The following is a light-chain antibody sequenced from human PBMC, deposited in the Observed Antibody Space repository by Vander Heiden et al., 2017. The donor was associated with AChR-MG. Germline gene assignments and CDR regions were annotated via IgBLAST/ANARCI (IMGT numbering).Light chain of an antibody. CDR3: AAWDDSLSGL. V-gene: IGLV1-44*01. J-gene: IGLJ2*01. Sequence: QSVLTQPPSASGTPGQRVTISCSGSSSNIGSNTVNWYQQLPGTAPKLLIYSNNRRPSGVPDRCSGSKSGTSASLAISGLQSEDEADYYCAAWDDSLSGLFGGGTKLTVL. CDR2: SNN. CDR1: SSNIGSNT.